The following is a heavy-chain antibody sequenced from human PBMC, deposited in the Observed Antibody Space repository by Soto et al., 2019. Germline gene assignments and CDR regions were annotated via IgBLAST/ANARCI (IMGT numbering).Heavy chain of an antibody. CDR3: ARPYTVAGSSYWCFDL. CDR2: IRSKAYGGTT. J-gene: IGHJ2*01. V-gene: IGHV3-49*03. D-gene: IGHD3-16*01. Sequence: GGSLRLSCTASGFTFGDYAMSRFRQAPGKGLEWVGFIRSKAYGGTTEYAASVKGRFTISRDDSKSIAYLQMNSLKTEDTAVYYCARPYTVAGSSYWCFDLWGRGTLVTVSS. CDR1: GFTFGDYA.